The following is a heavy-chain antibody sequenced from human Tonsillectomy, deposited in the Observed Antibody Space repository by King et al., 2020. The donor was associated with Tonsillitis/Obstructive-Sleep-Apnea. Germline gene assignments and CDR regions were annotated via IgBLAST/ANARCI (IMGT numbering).Heavy chain of an antibody. V-gene: IGHV4-59*01. J-gene: IGHJ3*02. CDR3: AGNWAYSTAFDN. Sequence: VQLVESGPGLVKPSETLSLTCSVSGGDISNYYWSWIRQPPGKGLEWIGYIYNTGSTNYNPSLESRVTISVDTSKNQFSLNVTSVTAADTAVYYCAGNWAYSTAFDNW. CDR1: GGDISNYY. D-gene: IGHD2-15*01. CDR2: IYNTGST.